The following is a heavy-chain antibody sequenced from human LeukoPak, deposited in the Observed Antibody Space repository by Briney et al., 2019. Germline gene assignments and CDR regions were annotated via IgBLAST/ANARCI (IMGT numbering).Heavy chain of an antibody. CDR3: ARHRVRGPGDGDAFDI. Sequence: PSETLSLTCAVYGGSFSGYYWSWIRQPPGKGLEWIGEINHSGSTNYNPSLKSRVTISVDTSKNQFSLKLSSVTAVDTAVCYCARHRVRGPGDGDAFDIWGQGTMVTVSS. J-gene: IGHJ3*02. D-gene: IGHD7-27*01. CDR1: GGSFSGYY. V-gene: IGHV4-34*01. CDR2: INHSGST.